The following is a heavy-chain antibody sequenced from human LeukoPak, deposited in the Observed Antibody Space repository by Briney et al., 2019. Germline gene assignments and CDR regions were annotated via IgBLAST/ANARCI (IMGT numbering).Heavy chain of an antibody. V-gene: IGHV3-30-3*01. CDR3: ARGHTYYFDY. J-gene: IGHJ4*02. D-gene: IGHD2-2*02. Sequence: GGSLRLSCAASGFTFSSYAMHWVRPAPGKGLEWVAVISYDGSNKYYADSVKGRFTISRDNSKNTLYLQMNSLRAEDTAVYYCARGHTYYFDYWGQGTLVTVSS. CDR1: GFTFSSYA. CDR2: ISYDGSNK.